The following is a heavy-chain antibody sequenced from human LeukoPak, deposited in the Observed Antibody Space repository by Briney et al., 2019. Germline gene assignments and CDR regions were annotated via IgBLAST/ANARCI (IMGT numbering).Heavy chain of an antibody. J-gene: IGHJ5*02. Sequence: GGSLRLSCAASGFTFRNYEMIWVRQAPGKGLEWVSSISSSSSYIYYADSVKGRFTISRDNAKNSLYLQMNSLRAEDTAVYYCARDNSVRDEAWWFNPWGQGTLVTVSS. CDR1: GFTFRNYE. CDR2: ISSSSSYI. V-gene: IGHV3-21*01. CDR3: ARDNSVRDEAWWFNP. D-gene: IGHD5-24*01.